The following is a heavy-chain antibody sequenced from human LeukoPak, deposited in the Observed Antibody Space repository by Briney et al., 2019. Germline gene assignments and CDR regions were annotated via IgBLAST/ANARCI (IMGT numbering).Heavy chain of an antibody. D-gene: IGHD2/OR15-2a*01. CDR1: GFTFSSYA. Sequence: GGSLRLSCAASGFTFSSYAMSWVRQAPGKGLEWVSAISAGGGSTYFADSVTGRFTIFRDNSKNTLYLQMNSLRAEDTAVYYCAGDSTNYYYFDYWGHGTLVTVSS. CDR3: AGDSTNYYYFDY. V-gene: IGHV3-23*01. J-gene: IGHJ4*01. CDR2: ISAGGGST.